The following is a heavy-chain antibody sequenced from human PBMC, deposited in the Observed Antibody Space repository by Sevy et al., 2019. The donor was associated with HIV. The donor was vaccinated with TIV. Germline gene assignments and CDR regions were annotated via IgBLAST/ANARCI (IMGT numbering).Heavy chain of an antibody. V-gene: IGHV3-11*01. Sequence: GGSLRLSCAASGFTFSDYYMSWIRQAPGKGLEWVSYISSSGSTIYYADSVKGRFTISRDNAKNSLYLQMNSLRAEDTAVYYFARDSYLVVTATTAFDIWGQGTMVTVSS. J-gene: IGHJ3*02. CDR1: GFTFSDYY. D-gene: IGHD2-21*02. CDR2: ISSSGSTI. CDR3: ARDSYLVVTATTAFDI.